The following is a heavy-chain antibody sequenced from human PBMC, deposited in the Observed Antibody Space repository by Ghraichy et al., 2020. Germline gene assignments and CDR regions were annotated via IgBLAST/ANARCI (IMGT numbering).Heavy chain of an antibody. J-gene: IGHJ2*01. D-gene: IGHD3-3*01. V-gene: IGHV3-48*01. CDR1: GFSFSDYS. CDR2: ITGSSITI. CDR3: ARLPLPRRASVGDWYFDL. Sequence: GGSLRLSCEGSGFSFSDYSMIWVRLTPRKALEWVSYITGSSITIFYTASVKGRFTNSRDNAKNFSYLQMNSLRAEDTAVYYCARLPLPRRASVGDWYFDLWSRGTLVT.